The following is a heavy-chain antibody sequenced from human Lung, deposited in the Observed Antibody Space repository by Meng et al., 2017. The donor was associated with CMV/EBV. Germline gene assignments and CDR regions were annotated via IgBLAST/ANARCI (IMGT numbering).Heavy chain of an antibody. CDR1: GGNFNSYS. CDR3: ATATYMTTQQGWFDT. Sequence: SXXVSXKAYGGNFNSYSFIWVRQAPGQGLEWVGRIVPLLRTPMFAQRFQGRVTITADRSSSTTYMELSSLRSEDPAVYYCATATYMTTQQGWFDTWGTGNLV. V-gene: IGHV1-69*08. D-gene: IGHD4-11*01. J-gene: IGHJ5*02. CDR2: IVPLLRTP.